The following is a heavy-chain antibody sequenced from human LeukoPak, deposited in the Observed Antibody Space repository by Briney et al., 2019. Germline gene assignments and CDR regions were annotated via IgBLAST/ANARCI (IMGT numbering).Heavy chain of an antibody. CDR1: GFPFSNYW. V-gene: IGHV3-7*01. D-gene: IGHD3-3*01. CDR3: ATDRGWRTSGYYLYYFEY. CDR2: IKHDGSEK. Sequence: PGGSLRLSCATSGFPFSNYWMSWVRQAPGKGLEWVASIKHDGSEKYYVDSVRGRFTISRDNTMNSLYLQMSSLRAEDTAVYYCATDRGWRTSGYYLYYFEYWGQGTLVTFSS. J-gene: IGHJ4*02.